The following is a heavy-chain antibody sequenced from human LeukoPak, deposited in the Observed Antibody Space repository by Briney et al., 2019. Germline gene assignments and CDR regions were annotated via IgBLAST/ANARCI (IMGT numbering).Heavy chain of an antibody. D-gene: IGHD2-21*02. CDR1: AYTLTSDN. CDR2: IRPSGGST. CDR3: ASSMGVGGGDCYHH. Sequence: ASVKVSCKASAYTLTSDNIHWVRQAPGQGLEWMGLIRPSGGSTIYAQKFQGRATITTDTSTSTVYMELSSLRSEGTAMYYCASSMGVGGGDCYHHWGQGTLVTVSS. J-gene: IGHJ5*02. V-gene: IGHV1-46*01.